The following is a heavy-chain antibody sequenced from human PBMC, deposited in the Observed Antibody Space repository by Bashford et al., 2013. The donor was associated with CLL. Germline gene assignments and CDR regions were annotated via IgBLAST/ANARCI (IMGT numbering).Heavy chain of an antibody. V-gene: IGHV3-30-3*01. CDR1: GFTFSSYA. CDR2: ISYDGSNK. J-gene: IGHJ2*01. D-gene: IGHD2-8*01. CDR3: ASLTDRHIVLIRGDWYFDL. Sequence: PGGSLRLSCAASGFTFSSYAMHWVRQAPGKGLEWVAVISYDGSNKYYADSVKGRFTISRDNSKNTLYLQMNSLRAEDTAVYYCASLTDRHIVLIRGDWYFDLWARG.